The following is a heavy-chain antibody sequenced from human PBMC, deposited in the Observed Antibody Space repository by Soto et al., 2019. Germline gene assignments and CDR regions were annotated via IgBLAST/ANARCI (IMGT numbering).Heavy chain of an antibody. CDR2: IYDSGNT. Sequence: SETLSLTCGVSGDSITTYKWWTWVRQTPGRGLEWIGEIYDSGNTRYNPSLRSRVTISKDTSKNQLSLKLNSVTVADTAVYYCATCQLGEYYYAMEMWGQGTTVTVSS. CDR1: GDSITTYKW. CDR3: ATCQLGEYYYAMEM. V-gene: IGHV4-4*02. J-gene: IGHJ6*02. D-gene: IGHD7-27*01.